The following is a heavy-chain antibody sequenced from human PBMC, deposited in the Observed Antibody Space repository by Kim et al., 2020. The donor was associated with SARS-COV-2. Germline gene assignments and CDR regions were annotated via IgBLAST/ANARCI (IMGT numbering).Heavy chain of an antibody. J-gene: IGHJ6*02. CDR3: TRYGYSGYDPYYYYGMDV. D-gene: IGHD5-12*01. V-gene: IGHV3-73*01. Sequence: KGRFTISRDDSKNTAYLQMNSLKTEDTAVYYCTRYGYSGYDPYYYYGMDVWGQGTTVTVSS.